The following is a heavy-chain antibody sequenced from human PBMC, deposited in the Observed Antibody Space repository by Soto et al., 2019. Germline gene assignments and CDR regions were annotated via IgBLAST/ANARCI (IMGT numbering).Heavy chain of an antibody. D-gene: IGHD1-7*01. Sequence: EVQLAESGGGMVQPGGSLRLSCVASGFTFSSYDMHWLRQAPGKGLEYVSSISSNGGTTYYGNSVKGRFPISRDNSKNALYLQMGCLRAEDMAVYYCVRRVSGNYDYWGQGTLVTVSS. J-gene: IGHJ4*02. V-gene: IGHV3-64*01. CDR1: GFTFSSYD. CDR2: ISSNGGTT. CDR3: VRRVSGNYDY.